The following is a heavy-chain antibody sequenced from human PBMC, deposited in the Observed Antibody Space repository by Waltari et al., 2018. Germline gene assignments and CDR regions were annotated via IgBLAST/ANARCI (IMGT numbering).Heavy chain of an antibody. CDR1: GFTLSSYW. CDR2: INQDGSKI. J-gene: IGHJ4*02. D-gene: IGHD6-13*01. V-gene: IGHV3-7*01. Sequence: EVQLVESGGGLVQPGGSLRLSCAASGFTLSSYWMAWVRQAPGKGLEWVANINQDGSKIYYVGSVKGRFTISRDDAKNSVYLQMNSLRGDDMAVYYCARAWAAAGSYWGQGTLVTVSP. CDR3: ARAWAAAGSY.